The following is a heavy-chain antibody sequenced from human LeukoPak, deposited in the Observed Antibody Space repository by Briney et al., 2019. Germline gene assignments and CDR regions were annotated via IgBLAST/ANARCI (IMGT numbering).Heavy chain of an antibody. Sequence: RAGGSLRLSCAASGFTFRSYWMHWVRHAPGKGLVCVSRINSDGSSTNYADSVKGRFTISRDNAKNTLYLQMNSLRVEDTAVYYCVRDPRFSENFDYWGQGALVTVSS. D-gene: IGHD6-25*01. V-gene: IGHV3-74*01. J-gene: IGHJ4*02. CDR2: INSDGSST. CDR3: VRDPRFSENFDY. CDR1: GFTFRSYW.